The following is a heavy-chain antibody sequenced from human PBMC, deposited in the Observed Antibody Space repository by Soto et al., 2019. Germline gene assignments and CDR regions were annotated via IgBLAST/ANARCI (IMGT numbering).Heavy chain of an antibody. CDR3: ARGIRPHKYSSDY. D-gene: IGHD5-18*01. Sequence: GGSLRLSCAASGFTFSSYAMHWVRQAPGKGLEWVAVISYDGSNKYYADSVKGRFTISRDNSKNTLYLQMNSLRAEDTAVYYCARGIRPHKYSSDYWGQGTLVTVSS. V-gene: IGHV3-30-3*01. J-gene: IGHJ4*02. CDR2: ISYDGSNK. CDR1: GFTFSSYA.